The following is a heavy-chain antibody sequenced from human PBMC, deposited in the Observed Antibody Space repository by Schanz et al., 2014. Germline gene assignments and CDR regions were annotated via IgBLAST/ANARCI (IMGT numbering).Heavy chain of an antibody. CDR2: TYLGGNT. Sequence: EVQLVESGGGLVQPGGSLRLSCAASGFSISDHTMRWDRQAPGKGLEPVSVTYLGGNTDYADSVKGRFTISRDDSKNTLHLQMNSLRSEDTAIYYCAKDMARGGYNWVFDSWGQGTLVTVSS. V-gene: IGHV3-66*01. D-gene: IGHD5-12*01. CDR3: AKDMARGGYNWVFDS. CDR1: GFSISDHT. J-gene: IGHJ4*02.